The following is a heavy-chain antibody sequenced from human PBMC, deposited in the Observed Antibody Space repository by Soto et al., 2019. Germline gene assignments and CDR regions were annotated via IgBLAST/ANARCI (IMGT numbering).Heavy chain of an antibody. CDR3: ARSDYGDALNYGMDV. D-gene: IGHD4-17*01. J-gene: IGHJ6*02. Sequence: GASVKVSCKASGGTFSSYAISWVRQAPGQGLEWMGGIIPIFGTANYAQKFQGRVTITADKSTSTAYMELSSLRSEDTAVYYCARSDYGDALNYGMDVWGQGTTVTVSS. CDR1: GGTFSSYA. V-gene: IGHV1-69*06. CDR2: IIPIFGTA.